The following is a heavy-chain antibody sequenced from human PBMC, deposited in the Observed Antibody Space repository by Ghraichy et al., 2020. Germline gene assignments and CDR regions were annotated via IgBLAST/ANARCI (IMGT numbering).Heavy chain of an antibody. CDR3: AKVQSSSWYQDKSGPFDY. Sequence: GGSLRLSCAASGFTFSSYAMSWVRQAPGKGLECVASISRSGITTYYADSVMGRFTISRDNSKNTLYLQVNSLRSEDTAVYYCAKVQSSSWYQDKSGPFDYWGQGILATVSS. V-gene: IGHV3-23*01. J-gene: IGHJ4*02. D-gene: IGHD6-13*01. CDR1: GFTFSSYA. CDR2: ISRSGITT.